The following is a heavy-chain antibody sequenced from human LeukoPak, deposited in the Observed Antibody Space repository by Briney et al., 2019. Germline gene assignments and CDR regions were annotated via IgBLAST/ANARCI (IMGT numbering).Heavy chain of an antibody. J-gene: IGHJ4*02. CDR1: GYTFFSYW. V-gene: IGHV5-51*01. Sequence: RGESLKISCKGSGYTFFSYWIGWVRQMPGKGLEWMGIIYPGDSDTRYSPSLQGQVTISVDTSIGTAYLQWSSLKASDTAIYYCARQNDFRLDYWGQGTLVTVSS. CDR3: ARQNDFRLDY. D-gene: IGHD3-3*01. CDR2: IYPGDSDT.